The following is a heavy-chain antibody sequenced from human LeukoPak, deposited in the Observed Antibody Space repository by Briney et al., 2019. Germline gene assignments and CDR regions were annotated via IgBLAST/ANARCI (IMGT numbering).Heavy chain of an antibody. CDR3: ARNLLYGSGSFAY. D-gene: IGHD3-10*01. V-gene: IGHV3-21*01. CDR2: ITSDSKYR. Sequence: GGSLRLSCGASGFRFGGYITNWVRQAPGKGLQWVSLITSDSKYRYYSDYVKGRFTISRDNANNSVYLEMNSLGPEDTAVYYCARNLLYGSGSFAYWGRGTLVTVSS. CDR1: GFRFGGYI. J-gene: IGHJ4*02.